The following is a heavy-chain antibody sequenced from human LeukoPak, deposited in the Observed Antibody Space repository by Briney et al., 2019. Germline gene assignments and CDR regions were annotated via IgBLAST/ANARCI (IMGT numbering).Heavy chain of an antibody. Sequence: GRSLRLSCAASGFTFSSYGMHWVRQAPGKGLEWVAVISYDGSNKYYADSVKGRFTTSRDNSKNTLYLQMNSLRAEDTAVYYCAKDPLDIVVVVAAKGGSYFDYWGQGTLVTVSS. V-gene: IGHV3-30*18. CDR1: GFTFSSYG. CDR3: AKDPLDIVVVVAAKGGSYFDY. J-gene: IGHJ4*02. D-gene: IGHD2-15*01. CDR2: ISYDGSNK.